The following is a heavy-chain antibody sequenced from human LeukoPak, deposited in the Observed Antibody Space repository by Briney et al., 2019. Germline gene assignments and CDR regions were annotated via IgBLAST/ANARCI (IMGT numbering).Heavy chain of an antibody. V-gene: IGHV4-59*01. CDR2: IYYSGST. CDR3: AVDSYYSYMDV. CDR1: VGSISVDT. J-gene: IGHJ6*03. Sequence: SETLSLTCTVSVGSISVDTWSWVRQPPGKGLEWIGYIYYSGSTNYNPSLKSRVTISVDTSKNQFSLKLSSVTAADTAVYYCAVDSYYSYMDVWGKGTTVTVSS.